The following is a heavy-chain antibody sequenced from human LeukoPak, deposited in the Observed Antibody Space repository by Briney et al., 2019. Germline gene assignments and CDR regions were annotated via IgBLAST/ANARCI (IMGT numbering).Heavy chain of an antibody. CDR3: AHGSAQYYEY. CDR2: IRSQTAGGTT. V-gene: IGHV3-15*07. CDR1: GFTFSNAY. D-gene: IGHD2-15*01. J-gene: IGHJ1*01. Sequence: GGSLRLSCAASGFTFSNAYMNWVRQAPGKGLEWVGRIRSQTAGGTTDFAAPVKGRFSISRGDSKNSLYLQMNSLTSEDTAVYYCAHGSAQYYEYWGQGTLVTVSS.